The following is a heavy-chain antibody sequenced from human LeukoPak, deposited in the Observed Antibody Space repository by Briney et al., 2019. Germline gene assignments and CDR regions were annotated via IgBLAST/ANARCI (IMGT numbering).Heavy chain of an antibody. CDR3: ARDIQGSFNY. Sequence: GGSLRLSCAASGFTFSDFAMSWVRQAPGQGLQWVSSITSTGSNTYYTDSVKGRFTISRDNSKNTLYLQVNRLRAEDTAVFYCARDIQGSFNYWGQGTLVTVSS. CDR2: ITSTGSNT. CDR1: GFTFSDFA. J-gene: IGHJ4*02. V-gene: IGHV3-23*01.